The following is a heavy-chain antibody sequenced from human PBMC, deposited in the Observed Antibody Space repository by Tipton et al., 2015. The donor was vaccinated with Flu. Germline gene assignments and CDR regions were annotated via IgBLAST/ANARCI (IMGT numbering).Heavy chain of an antibody. Sequence: GLVKPSQTLSLTCAISGDSVSTYSASWSWIRQSPSRGLEWLGRTYYRSKWFSDYAVSVKGRISINPDTSNNQFSLQLTSVAAEDTAVYYCARGGSTGTNNFDYWGQGTLVTVSS. J-gene: IGHJ4*02. CDR3: ARGGSTGTNNFDY. CDR2: TYYRSKWFS. V-gene: IGHV6-1*01. D-gene: IGHD1-1*01. CDR1: GDSVSTYSAS.